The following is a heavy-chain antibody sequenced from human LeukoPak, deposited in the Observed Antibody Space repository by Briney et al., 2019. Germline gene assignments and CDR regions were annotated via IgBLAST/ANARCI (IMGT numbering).Heavy chain of an antibody. CDR3: ARLGYCSGSSCYPPTDAFDI. Sequence: ASVKVSCKASVYTFTGYYMHWVRQAPGQGLEWMGRINPNSGGTNYAQKFQGRVTMTRDTSISTAYMELSRLRSDDTAVYYCARLGYCSGSSCYPPTDAFDIWGQGTMVTVSS. CDR1: VYTFTGYY. V-gene: IGHV1-2*06. J-gene: IGHJ3*02. D-gene: IGHD2-15*01. CDR2: INPNSGGT.